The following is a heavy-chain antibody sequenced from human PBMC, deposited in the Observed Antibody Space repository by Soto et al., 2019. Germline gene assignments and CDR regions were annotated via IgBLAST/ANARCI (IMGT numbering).Heavy chain of an antibody. V-gene: IGHV3-48*03. CDR3: ARYGTRGDW. Sequence: GGSLRLSCQASGFNFRMYEMHWVRKAPGKGLEWVSYISSSGLTTYYADFAEGRFTISRDNAKDSLYLHLNSLRVGGTAVYYCARYGTRGDWWGLGTQVTVSS. CDR2: ISSSGLTT. J-gene: IGHJ5*01. D-gene: IGHD3-10*01. CDR1: GFNFRMYE.